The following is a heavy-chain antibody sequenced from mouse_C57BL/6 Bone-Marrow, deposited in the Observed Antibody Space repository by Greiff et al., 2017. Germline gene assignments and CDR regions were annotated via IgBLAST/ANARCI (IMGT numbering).Heavy chain of an antibody. V-gene: IGHV1-74*01. CDR2: IHPSDSDT. CDR1: GYTFTSYW. Sequence: QVQLQQPGAELVKPGASVKVSCKASGYTFTSYWMHWVKQRPGQGLEWIGRIHPSDSDTNYNQKFKGKATLTIDKSSSTAYMQLSSLTSEDSAVYYCASSSTTVVDYFDYWGQGTTLTVSS. CDR3: ASSSTTVVDYFDY. D-gene: IGHD1-1*01. J-gene: IGHJ2*01.